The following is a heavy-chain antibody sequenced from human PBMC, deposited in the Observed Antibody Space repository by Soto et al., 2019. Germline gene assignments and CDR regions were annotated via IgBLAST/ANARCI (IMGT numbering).Heavy chain of an antibody. CDR2: IIPIFSTV. V-gene: IGHV1-69*01. Sequence: QVQLVQSGAEVKKPGSSVKVSCKAPGGTFNSYAISWLRQAPGQGLEWMGGIIPIFSTVNYAQKFQDRVTITADESTSTAYMELGSLTSEDTAVYFCARDRGGAGTYYFDYWGQGTLVTVSS. D-gene: IGHD6-13*01. CDR1: GGTFNSYA. CDR3: ARDRGGAGTYYFDY. J-gene: IGHJ4*02.